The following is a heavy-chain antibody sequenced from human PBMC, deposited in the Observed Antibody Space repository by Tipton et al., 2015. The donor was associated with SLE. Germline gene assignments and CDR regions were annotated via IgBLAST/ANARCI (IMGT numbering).Heavy chain of an antibody. CDR2: MYSGGST. D-gene: IGHD2-21*01. V-gene: IGHV4-39*01. CDR1: GGSISSSPYY. Sequence: TLSLTCTVSGGSISSSPYYWGWIRQPPGKGLQWVGNMYSGGSTYYNPSLKSRVTISVDTSKNQFSLKLNSLTAADTAVYYCARGPAYFPFDYWGQGTLVTVAS. J-gene: IGHJ4*02. CDR3: ARGPAYFPFDY.